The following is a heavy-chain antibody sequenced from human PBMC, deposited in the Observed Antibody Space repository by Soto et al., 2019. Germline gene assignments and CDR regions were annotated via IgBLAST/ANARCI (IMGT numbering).Heavy chain of an antibody. CDR2: IYYSGYT. CDR1: GGSISSGGYY. D-gene: IGHD2-2*01. J-gene: IGHJ4*02. CDR3: ARVVGYCSGTSCYPDY. V-gene: IGHV4-31*03. Sequence: QVQLQESGPGLVKPSQTLSLTCTVSGGSISSGGYYWRWIRPNPEKGLEWIGYIYYSGYTYYNSSLKSRVSISLDTSKNQFSLKLSSVTAADTAVYFCARVVGYCSGTSCYPDYWGQGTLVTVSS.